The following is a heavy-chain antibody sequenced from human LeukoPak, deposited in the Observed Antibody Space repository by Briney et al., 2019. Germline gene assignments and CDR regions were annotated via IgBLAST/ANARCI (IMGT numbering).Heavy chain of an antibody. CDR3: ARYCSSTSCYEDYYYYYYMDV. Sequence: AGGSLRLSCAASGFTFSSYWMHWVRHAPGKGLVWVSRINTDGSSTSYADSVKGRFTISRDNAKNTLYLQMNSLRAEDTAVYYCARYCSSTSCYEDYYYYYYMDVWGKGTTVTVSS. V-gene: IGHV3-74*01. J-gene: IGHJ6*03. D-gene: IGHD2-2*01. CDR2: INTDGSST. CDR1: GFTFSSYW.